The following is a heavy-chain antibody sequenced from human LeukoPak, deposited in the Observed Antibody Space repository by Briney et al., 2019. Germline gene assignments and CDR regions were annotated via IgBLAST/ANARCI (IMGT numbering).Heavy chain of an antibody. Sequence: SXTLSLTCTVSGGSISSYYWSWIRQPPGKGLEWIGYIYYSGSTYYNASLKRGVTISVDTSKNQFSLKLSSVTAADTAVYYCARGRTNFDYWGQGTLVTVSS. CDR1: GGSISSYY. J-gene: IGHJ4*02. CDR2: IYYSGST. V-gene: IGHV4-59*08. CDR3: ARGRTNFDY. D-gene: IGHD1-7*01.